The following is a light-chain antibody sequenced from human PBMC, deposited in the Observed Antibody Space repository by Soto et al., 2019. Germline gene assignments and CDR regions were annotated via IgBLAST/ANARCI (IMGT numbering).Light chain of an antibody. V-gene: IGKV1-12*01. CDR1: QDIGSF. CDR2: SVS. CDR3: QQADSFPVN. Sequence: DIQMTQSPSSVSASVGDTVTITCRASQDIGSFLAWYQQKPGTAPKLLIYSVSSLQSGVPSSFSGSGSAKDFTLTISNLQPEYLATYLCQQADSFPVNFGQGTRLEIK. J-gene: IGKJ5*01.